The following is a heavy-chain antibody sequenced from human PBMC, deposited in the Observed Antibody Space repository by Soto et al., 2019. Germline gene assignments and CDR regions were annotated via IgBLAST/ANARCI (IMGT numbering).Heavy chain of an antibody. CDR3: ARGSTTEKVDS. V-gene: IGHV4-31*03. J-gene: IGHJ4*02. CDR2: IYYNGNT. CDR1: GGSSTSGGNY. Sequence: TLSLTCSVSGGSSTSGGNYWSWIRQQSGKGLEWLGYIYYNGNTYYNPSLKSRLIISIDTSRNQFSLKLTSVTAADTAMYYCARGSTTEKVDSWGQGILVT.